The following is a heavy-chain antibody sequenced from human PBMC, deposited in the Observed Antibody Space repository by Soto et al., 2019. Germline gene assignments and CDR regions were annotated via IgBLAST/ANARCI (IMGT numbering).Heavy chain of an antibody. Sequence: PSETLSLTCTVSGGSISSGDYYWSWVRQPPGKGLEWIGTTYYSGTTYYNPSLKSRVTISVDTSKNHFSLRLRSVTAADTAVYRCARMGVVIRPIFNFWGQGILVTVS. V-gene: IGHV4-39*02. J-gene: IGHJ4*02. D-gene: IGHD3-3*01. CDR3: ARMGVVIRPIFNF. CDR2: TYYSGTT. CDR1: GGSISSGDYY.